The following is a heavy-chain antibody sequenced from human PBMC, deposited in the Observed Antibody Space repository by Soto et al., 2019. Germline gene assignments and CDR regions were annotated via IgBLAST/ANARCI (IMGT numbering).Heavy chain of an antibody. Sequence: GGSLRLSCAASGFTFSSYGMHWVRQAPGKGLEWVAVIWYDGSNKYYADSVKGRFTISRDNSKNTLYLQMNRLRAEDTAVYYCARGKEYGGKPDAFDIWGQGKMVTVSS. CDR1: GFTFSSYG. V-gene: IGHV3-33*01. CDR3: ARGKEYGGKPDAFDI. J-gene: IGHJ3*02. CDR2: IWYDGSNK. D-gene: IGHD2-15*01.